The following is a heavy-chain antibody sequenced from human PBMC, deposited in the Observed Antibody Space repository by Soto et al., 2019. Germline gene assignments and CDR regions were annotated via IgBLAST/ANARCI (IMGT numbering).Heavy chain of an antibody. Sequence: QVQLVESGGGVVQPGRSLRLSCAASGFTFSSYGMHWVRQAPGKGLEWVAVISYDGSNKYYADSVKGRFTISRDNSKNPLYRQMNSLRAEDTAVYYCAKTRIAVAYDAFDIWGQGTMVTVSS. V-gene: IGHV3-30*18. CDR3: AKTRIAVAYDAFDI. CDR1: GFTFSSYG. CDR2: ISYDGSNK. J-gene: IGHJ3*02. D-gene: IGHD6-19*01.